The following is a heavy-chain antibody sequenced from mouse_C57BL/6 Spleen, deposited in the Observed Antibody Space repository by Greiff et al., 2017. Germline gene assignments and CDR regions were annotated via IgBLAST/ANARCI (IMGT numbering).Heavy chain of an antibody. J-gene: IGHJ4*01. CDR3: ARSSWDRAMGY. CDR2: IYPGDGET. V-gene: IGHV1-82*01. CDR1: GYAFSSSW. Sequence: VQLQQSGPELVKPGASVKISCKASGYAFSSSWMNWVKQRPGKGLEWIGRIYPGDGETNYNGKFKGKATLTADKASSTAYMQLSSLTSEDSAVYVGARSSWDRAMGYWGQGTSVTVSS. D-gene: IGHD3-3*01.